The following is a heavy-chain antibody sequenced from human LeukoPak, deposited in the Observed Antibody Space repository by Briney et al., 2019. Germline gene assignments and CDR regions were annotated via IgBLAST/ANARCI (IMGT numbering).Heavy chain of an antibody. D-gene: IGHD3-22*01. J-gene: IGHJ4*02. Sequence: SETLSLTCAVYGGSFSGYYWSWIRQPPGKGLEWIGEINHSGSTNYNPSLKSRVTISVDTSKNQFSLKLSSVTAADTAVYYCARGSLHYYYDSSGYFDYWGQGTLVTVSS. CDR1: GGSFSGYY. CDR3: ARGSLHYYYDSSGYFDY. V-gene: IGHV4-34*01. CDR2: INHSGST.